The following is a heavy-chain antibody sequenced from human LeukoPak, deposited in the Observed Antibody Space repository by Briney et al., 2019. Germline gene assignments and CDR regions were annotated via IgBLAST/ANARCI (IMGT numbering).Heavy chain of an antibody. CDR1: RFTFSSYA. Sequence: AGSLRLSCAASRFTFSSYAMSWVRQAQGKGLEGVSVTSGSGSSTYYADSVKGRFTISRDNSKNTMYMQMSSLRADDTAVYNCAKDRSGSTAEYFQHWGQGTLVTVSS. D-gene: IGHD3-10*01. CDR3: AKDRSGSTAEYFQH. V-gene: IGHV3-23*01. CDR2: TSGSGSST. J-gene: IGHJ1*01.